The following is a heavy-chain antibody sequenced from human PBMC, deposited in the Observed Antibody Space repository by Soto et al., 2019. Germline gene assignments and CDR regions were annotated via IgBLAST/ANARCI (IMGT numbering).Heavy chain of an antibody. Sequence: QVQLQESGPGLVKPSETLSLTCTVSGDSVSTAYWSWIRQPPGKRLEYIGFIYNGGSPNYNPSLESRVTISPDTSNSQFSLKLTTLTAADTAVYYCARGESCIRGYGMDVGGRGTTVTVS. CDR1: GDSVSTAY. V-gene: IGHV4-59*02. CDR3: ARGESCIRGYGMDV. CDR2: IYNGGSP. D-gene: IGHD3-10*01. J-gene: IGHJ6*02.